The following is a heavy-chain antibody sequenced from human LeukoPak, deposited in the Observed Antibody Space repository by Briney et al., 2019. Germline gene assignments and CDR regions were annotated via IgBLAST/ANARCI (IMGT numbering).Heavy chain of an antibody. V-gene: IGHV1-46*01. CDR1: GYTFTSYY. J-gene: IGHJ6*02. Sequence: ASVKVSCKASGYTFTSYYMHWVRQAPGQGLEWMGIINPSGGSTSYAQKFQGRVTMTRDTSTSTVYMELSSLRSEGTAVYYCARDRITGTTRHHYYYGMDVWGQGTTVTVSS. CDR2: INPSGGST. D-gene: IGHD1-7*01. CDR3: ARDRITGTTRHHYYYGMDV.